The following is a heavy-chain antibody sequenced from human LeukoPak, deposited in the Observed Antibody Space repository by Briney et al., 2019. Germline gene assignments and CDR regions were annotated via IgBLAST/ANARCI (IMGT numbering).Heavy chain of an antibody. CDR2: INHSGST. CDR1: GGFFSGYY. CDR3: ARGPSTYPYYYYYGMDV. D-gene: IGHD2-2*01. Sequence: SETLSLTCAVYGGFFSGYYWSWIRQPPGKGLEWIGEINHSGSTNYNPSLKSRVTISVDTSKNQFSLKLSSVTAADTAVYYCARGPSTYPYYYYYGMDVWGQGTTVTVSS. J-gene: IGHJ6*02. V-gene: IGHV4-34*01.